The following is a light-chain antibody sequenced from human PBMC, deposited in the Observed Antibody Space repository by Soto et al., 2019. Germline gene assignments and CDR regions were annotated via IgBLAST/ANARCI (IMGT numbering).Light chain of an antibody. CDR1: QSVSQY. CDR3: QQSYTAPGT. J-gene: IGKJ1*01. CDR2: AAS. V-gene: IGKV1-39*01. Sequence: DIQMTQSPSSLSASVGDTITITCRASQSVSQYLSWYQQRPGKAPTLLIYAASNLHSGVPSRFSGSGAGTGFTLTITSLQPEDFATYYCQQSYTAPGTFGQGTKFEV.